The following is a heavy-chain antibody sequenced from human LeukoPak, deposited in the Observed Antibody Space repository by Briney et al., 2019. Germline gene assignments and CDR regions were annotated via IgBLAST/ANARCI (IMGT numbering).Heavy chain of an antibody. CDR3: ASKFGESYYYYGLDV. Sequence: GGSLRLSCAASGFTFSGYAMAWVRQAPGKGLEWVSVTGGSGDTTRYADSVKGRFTISRDKSKTTLFLQMNSLRVEDTAVYYCASKFGESYYYYGLDVWGQGTTVTVSS. D-gene: IGHD3-10*01. CDR2: TGGSGDTT. V-gene: IGHV3-23*01. J-gene: IGHJ6*02. CDR1: GFTFSGYA.